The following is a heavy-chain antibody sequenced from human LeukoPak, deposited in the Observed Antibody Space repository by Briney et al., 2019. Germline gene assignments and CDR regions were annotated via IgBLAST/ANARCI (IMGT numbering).Heavy chain of an antibody. V-gene: IGHV3-23*01. Sequence: GGSLRLSCAASGFTFSTYAMSWVRQAPGKGLEWVSGISGGGGATYYADSVKGRFTIPRDNSKNTLSLQMNSLRAEDTAVYYCAKGQDPEVVITYLDYWGQGILVTVSS. CDR2: ISGGGGAT. J-gene: IGHJ4*02. D-gene: IGHD3-22*01. CDR1: GFTFSTYA. CDR3: AKGQDPEVVITYLDY.